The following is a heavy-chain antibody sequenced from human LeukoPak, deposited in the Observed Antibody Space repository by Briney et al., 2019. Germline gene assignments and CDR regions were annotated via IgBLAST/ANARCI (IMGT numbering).Heavy chain of an antibody. CDR3: ARNWNDGRFDY. D-gene: IGHD1-1*01. CDR1: GGSISSYY. CDR2: IYHSGST. J-gene: IGHJ4*02. Sequence: PSETLSLTCTVSGGSISSYYWNWIRQPPGKGLEWIGYIYHSGSTNYNPSLKSRVTISIDTSKNQFSLKLSSVTAADTAVYYCARNWNDGRFDYWGQGTLVTVSS. V-gene: IGHV4-59*01.